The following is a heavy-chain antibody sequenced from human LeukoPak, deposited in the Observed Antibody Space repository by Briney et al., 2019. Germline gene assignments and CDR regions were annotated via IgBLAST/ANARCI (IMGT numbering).Heavy chain of an antibody. Sequence: SVKVSCKASGGTFSSYAISWVRQAPGQGLEWMGGIIPIFGTANYTQEFQGRVTITADESTSTAYMELSSLRSEDTAVYCCARRVGRELPTGAFDIWGQGTMVTVSS. CDR1: GGTFSSYA. CDR2: IIPIFGTA. D-gene: IGHD1-26*01. CDR3: ARRVGRELPTGAFDI. V-gene: IGHV1-69*13. J-gene: IGHJ3*02.